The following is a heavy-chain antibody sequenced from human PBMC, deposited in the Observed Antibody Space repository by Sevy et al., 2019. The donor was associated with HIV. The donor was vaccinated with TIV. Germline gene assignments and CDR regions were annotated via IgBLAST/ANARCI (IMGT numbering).Heavy chain of an antibody. CDR1: GGSVSSGSYY. D-gene: IGHD1-26*01. J-gene: IGHJ4*02. CDR2: RYYSGST. CDR3: AIGPVGGSFWDD. Sequence: SETLSLTCTVSGGSVSSGSYYWSWIRQPPGQGLEWIGYRYYSGSTNYNPSLNRRVTISVDTSKNQFALNLSSVTAADTAVYYWAIGPVGGSFWDDWGQGTLVTVSS. V-gene: IGHV4-61*01.